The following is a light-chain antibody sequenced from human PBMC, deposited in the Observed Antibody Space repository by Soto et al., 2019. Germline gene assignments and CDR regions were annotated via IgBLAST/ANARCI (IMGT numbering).Light chain of an antibody. CDR2: SAS. Sequence: DIQMTQSPSSVSASVGDRVTITCRASQAISTWLAWYQQNPGKAPKLLIYSASNLQSGVPSRFSVSGSGTDFTLTISSLQPEDFSTYYCQQANSFPRTFGQGTKVEIK. J-gene: IGKJ1*01. CDR3: QQANSFPRT. CDR1: QAISTW. V-gene: IGKV1D-12*01.